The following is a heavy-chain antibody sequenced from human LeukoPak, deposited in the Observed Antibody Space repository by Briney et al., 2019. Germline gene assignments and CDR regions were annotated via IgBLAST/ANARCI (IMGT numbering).Heavy chain of an antibody. CDR1: GYTFTGYY. CDR3: ARNPPFTGDLEF. CDR2: MNPHSGNT. D-gene: IGHD7-27*01. J-gene: IGHJ4*02. V-gene: IGHV1-8*02. Sequence: GASVKVSCKASGYTFTGYYMHWVRQAPGQGLEWMGWMNPHSGNTGYAQRFQGRVTMTRDTSINTAYMELSSLSSEDTAVYYCARNPPFTGDLEFWGQGTLVTVSS.